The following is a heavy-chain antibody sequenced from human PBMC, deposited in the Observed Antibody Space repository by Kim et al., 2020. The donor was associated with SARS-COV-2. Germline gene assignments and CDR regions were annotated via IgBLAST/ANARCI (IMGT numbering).Heavy chain of an antibody. D-gene: IGHD3-10*01. Sequence: ASVKVSCKASGYTFTSSHIQWVRQAPGQGLEWVGIINPSGGSTTYAQRLQGRVTMTRDTSTGTVYMELSSLRSEDTALYYWARGTWGGGGWGNGSGQYNRFDRWGGGPRFTVST. V-gene: IGHV1-46*03. CDR1: GYTFTSSH. J-gene: IGHJ5*02. CDR2: INPSGGST. CDR3: ARGTWGGGGWGNGSGQYNRFDR.